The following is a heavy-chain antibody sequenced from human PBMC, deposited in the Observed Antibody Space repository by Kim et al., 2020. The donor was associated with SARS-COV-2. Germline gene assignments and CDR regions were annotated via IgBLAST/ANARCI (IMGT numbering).Heavy chain of an antibody. Sequence: SETLSLTCTVSGGSIGSSYWSWIRQPPGKGLEYIGDIDYSGINDYNPSLKSRVALSVDTSKNQLSLGLTSVTPADTAIYYCARGAPIIVDWGQGTLVTVS. V-gene: IGHV4-59*01. J-gene: IGHJ4*02. CDR3: ARGAPIIVD. CDR1: GGSIGSSY. D-gene: IGHD3-22*01. CDR2: IDYSGIN.